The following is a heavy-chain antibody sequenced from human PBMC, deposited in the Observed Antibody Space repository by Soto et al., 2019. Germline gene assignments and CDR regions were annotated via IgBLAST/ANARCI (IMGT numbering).Heavy chain of an antibody. J-gene: IGHJ4*02. V-gene: IGHV4-31*03. D-gene: IGHD2-15*01. CDR1: GGSISSGGYY. Sequence: QVQLQESGPGLVKPSQTLSLTCTVSGGSISSGGYYWSWIRQHPGKGLEWIGYIYYSGSTYYNPSLKSRVTISVDTSKNQFSLKLSSVTAADTAVYYCARWDIVVVVAATSGRGFDYWGQGTLVTVSS. CDR3: ARWDIVVVVAATSGRGFDY. CDR2: IYYSGST.